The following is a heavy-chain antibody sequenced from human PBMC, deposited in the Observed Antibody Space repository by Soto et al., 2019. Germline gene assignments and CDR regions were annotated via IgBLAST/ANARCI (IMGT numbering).Heavy chain of an antibody. Sequence: EVQLVESEGGLVQPGGSLRLSCEGSGFTISSYWMHWIRQRPGKGLEWVARIDVSATVTTYADSVEGRFTVSRDNAENTLYLHMYSLTAEDTAAYYCGRGGLEPVDYWGQGTLLSVSS. CDR1: GFTISSYW. CDR2: IDVSATVT. CDR3: GRGGLEPVDY. J-gene: IGHJ4*02. V-gene: IGHV3-74*03. D-gene: IGHD2-2*01.